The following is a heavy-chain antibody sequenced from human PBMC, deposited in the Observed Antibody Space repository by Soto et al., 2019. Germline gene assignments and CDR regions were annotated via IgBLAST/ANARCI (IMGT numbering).Heavy chain of an antibody. D-gene: IGHD4-17*01. J-gene: IGHJ4*02. Sequence: GESLKISCKGSGYSFTIYWIGWVRQMPGKGLEWMGIIYPGDSDTRYSPSFQGQVTISADKSISTAYLQWSSLKASDTAMYYCATITTVTSNNYYFDYWGQGTLVTVSS. V-gene: IGHV5-51*01. CDR1: GYSFTIYW. CDR2: IYPGDSDT. CDR3: ATITTVTSNNYYFDY.